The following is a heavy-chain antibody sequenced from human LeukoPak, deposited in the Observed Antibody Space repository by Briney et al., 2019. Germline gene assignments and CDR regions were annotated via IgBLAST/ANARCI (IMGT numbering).Heavy chain of an antibody. CDR1: GYTFTSNH. J-gene: IGHJ4*02. CDR2: INPSGDST. CDR3: AKIAARDTGEGY. D-gene: IGHD6-6*01. Sequence: GASVKVSCKASGYTFTSNHIHWVRQAPGQGLEWMGVINPSGDSTSYAPNFQGRVTVTRDTSTSTVYMELSSLRSEDTAIYYSAKIAARDTGEGYWGQGTLVTVSS. V-gene: IGHV1-46*01.